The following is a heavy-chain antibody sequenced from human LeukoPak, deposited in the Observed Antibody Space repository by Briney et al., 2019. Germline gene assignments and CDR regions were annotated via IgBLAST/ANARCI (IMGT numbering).Heavy chain of an antibody. CDR3: ARAVNWGYDY. Sequence: ASVKVSCKASGYTLIGHYIHWVRQAPGQGLEWMGWIDPNSGVTHYAQKFQGRVTMTRDTSINTAYMELSRLTSDDTAVYYCARAVNWGYDYWGQGTLVTVSS. J-gene: IGHJ4*02. CDR2: IDPNSGVT. CDR1: GYTLIGHY. V-gene: IGHV1-2*02. D-gene: IGHD7-27*01.